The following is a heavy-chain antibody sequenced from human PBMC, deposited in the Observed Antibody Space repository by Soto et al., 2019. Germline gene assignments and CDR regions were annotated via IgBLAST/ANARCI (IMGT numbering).Heavy chain of an antibody. V-gene: IGHV3-74*01. Sequence: GGSLRLSCAASGLTFSSYWMHWVRQAPGKGLVWVSRINRDGSSTTYADSVQGRFTISRDNAKNTLYLQMSSLRAEDTAVYYCVRSLDYYGSGSYYFDYWGQGALVTVS. CDR1: GLTFSSYW. D-gene: IGHD3-10*01. CDR2: INRDGSST. CDR3: VRSLDYYGSGSYYFDY. J-gene: IGHJ4*02.